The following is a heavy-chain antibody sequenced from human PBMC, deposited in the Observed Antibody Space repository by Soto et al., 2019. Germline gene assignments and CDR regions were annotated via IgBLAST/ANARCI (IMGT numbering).Heavy chain of an antibody. CDR3: ATGRGGSGSLTPLVDF. V-gene: IGHV3-23*01. Sequence: EVQLLESGGGLVQPGGSLRLSCAASGFTFNNYAMTWVRQAPGKGLEWVSAISGGGDTTSYADSVKGRFTVSRDGSKNTLYRQMSNLRAEDTALYYCATGRGGSGSLTPLVDFWGQGTLVTVSS. D-gene: IGHD3-10*01. CDR2: ISGGGDTT. CDR1: GFTFNNYA. J-gene: IGHJ4*02.